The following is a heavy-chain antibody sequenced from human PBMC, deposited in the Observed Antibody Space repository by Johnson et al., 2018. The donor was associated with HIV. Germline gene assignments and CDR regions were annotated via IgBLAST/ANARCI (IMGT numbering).Heavy chain of an antibody. Sequence: LVESGGGVVQPGRSLRLSCAASGFTFSTYAMHWVRQAPGKGLEWVTIISYDGINKYYADSVKGRFTISRDNSKDTLYLQMHSLRPKDTALYYCARDPPYGGNPSAFDVWGQGTMVTVSS. V-gene: IGHV3-30-3*01. CDR2: ISYDGINK. D-gene: IGHD4-23*01. CDR1: GFTFSTYA. CDR3: ARDPPYGGNPSAFDV. J-gene: IGHJ3*01.